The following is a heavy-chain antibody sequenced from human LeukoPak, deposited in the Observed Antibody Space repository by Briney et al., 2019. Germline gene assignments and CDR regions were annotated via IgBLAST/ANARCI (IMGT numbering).Heavy chain of an antibody. CDR2: IYYSGST. CDR3: ARTNDYYDSSGYYYAVMEAPYYFDY. D-gene: IGHD3-22*01. V-gene: IGHV4-39*01. Sequence: SETLSLTCTVSGGSISSSSYYWGWIRQPPGKGLEWVGSIYYSGSTYYNPSLKSRVTISVDTSKNQFSLKLSSVTAADTAVYYCARTNDYYDSSGYYYAVMEAPYYFDYWGQGTLVTVSS. J-gene: IGHJ4*02. CDR1: GGSISSSSYY.